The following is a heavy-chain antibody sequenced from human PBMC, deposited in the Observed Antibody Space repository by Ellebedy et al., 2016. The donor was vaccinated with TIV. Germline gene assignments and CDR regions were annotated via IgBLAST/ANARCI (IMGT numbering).Heavy chain of an antibody. CDR1: GFTFSDYY. J-gene: IGHJ5*02. D-gene: IGHD6-13*01. CDR3: ARDVRFIDQQHNWFDP. V-gene: IGHV3-11*01. Sequence: GGSLRPSCAASGFTFSDYYMSWIRQAPGKGLEWVSYISSSGSPIYYADSVKGRFTISRDNAKNSLYLQMKSLRAEDTAVYYCARDVRFIDQQHNWFDPWGQGTLVTVSS. CDR2: ISSSGSPI.